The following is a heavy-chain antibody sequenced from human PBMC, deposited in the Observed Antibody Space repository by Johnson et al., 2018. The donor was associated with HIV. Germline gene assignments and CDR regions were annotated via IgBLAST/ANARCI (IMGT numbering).Heavy chain of an antibody. V-gene: IGHV3-30-3*01. J-gene: IGHJ3*02. CDR3: AKDQWELSRGAFDI. Sequence: QVQLVESGGGVVQPGRSLRLSCAASEFTFSSYAIHWVRQAPGKGLEWVAVISFDGSNKYYGDSVKGRFTVSRDNSKNTLYLQMNSLRAEDTAVYYCAKDQWELSRGAFDIWGQGTMVTVSS. CDR2: ISFDGSNK. CDR1: EFTFSSYA. D-gene: IGHD1-26*01.